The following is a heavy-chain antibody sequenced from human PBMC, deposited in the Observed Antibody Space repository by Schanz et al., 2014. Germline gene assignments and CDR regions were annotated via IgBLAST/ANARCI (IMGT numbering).Heavy chain of an antibody. V-gene: IGHV3-23*01. CDR3: AKYRGYYRVSGSYREREY. Sequence: DVQLLESGGGLVQPGGSLRLSCAASGFTFTNYAMSWVRQAPGKGLEWVSLISDSGDTAYYADSVKGRFTISRDNAKNTLYLQMSSLRPEDTAVYYCAKYRGYYRVSGSYREREYWGQGTLVTVSS. CDR1: GFTFTNYA. D-gene: IGHD3-10*01. CDR2: ISDSGDTA. J-gene: IGHJ4*02.